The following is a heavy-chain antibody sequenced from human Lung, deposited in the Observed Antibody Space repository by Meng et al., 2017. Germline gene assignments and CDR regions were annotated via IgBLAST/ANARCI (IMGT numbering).Heavy chain of an antibody. V-gene: IGHV1-2*06. CDR2: IDSNNDHT. J-gene: IGHJ4*02. D-gene: IGHD6-13*01. CDR3: ARDEDISAAGKLFGDY. Sequence: QVHLVQSGPEVKKPGASVKLSCKPSGYTFAAYWIHWLRQAPGQGLEWMGRIDSNNDHTQYAQNFQGRVTMTSDTSISTVYMELNGLRSDDTAVYYCARDEDISAAGKLFGDYWGQGTLVTVSS. CDR1: GYTFAAYW.